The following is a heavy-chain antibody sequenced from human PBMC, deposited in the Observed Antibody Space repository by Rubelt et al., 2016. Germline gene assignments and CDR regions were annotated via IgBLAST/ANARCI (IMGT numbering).Heavy chain of an antibody. CDR2: INPNSGDT. V-gene: IGHV1-2*02. CDR3: ARRARIWDTTDYTIFVFDY. J-gene: IGHJ4*02. D-gene: IGHD2/OR15-2a*01. Sequence: GLEWMGWINPNSGDTNCAQKFQGRVTMTRDTSISTAYMELSRLRSDDTAVYYCARRARIWDTTDYTIFVFDYWGQGTLVTVSS.